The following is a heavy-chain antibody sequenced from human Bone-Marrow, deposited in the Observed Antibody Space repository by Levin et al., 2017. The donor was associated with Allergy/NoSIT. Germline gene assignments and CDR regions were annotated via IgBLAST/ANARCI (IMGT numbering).Heavy chain of an antibody. CDR1: GGSIPSGGDS. D-gene: IGHD6-19*01. CDR2: IYQSGST. Sequence: SQTLSLTCVVSGGSIPSGGDSWSWIRQPPGKGLEWIGYIYQSGSTYYNPSLKSRITISVDTSKNQFSLKLSSVTAADTAVYYCARGRDSIGWRDYFDYWGQGTLVTVSS. CDR3: ARGRDSIGWRDYFDY. V-gene: IGHV4-30-2*01. J-gene: IGHJ4*02.